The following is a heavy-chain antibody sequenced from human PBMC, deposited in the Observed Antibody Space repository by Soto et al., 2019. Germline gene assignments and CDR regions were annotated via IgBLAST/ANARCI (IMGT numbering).Heavy chain of an antibody. CDR2: ITHSGST. CDR1: GGSFSGYY. Sequence: QVQLQQWGAGLLKPSETLSLTCAVYGGSFSGYYWSWIRQPPGKGLEWIGEITHSGSTNYNPSLTSRVTISVDTSKNQFSLKLSSVTAADTAVYYCATQREDYDFWSGYSRYYYYYMDVWGKGTTVTVSS. J-gene: IGHJ6*03. V-gene: IGHV4-34*01. D-gene: IGHD3-3*01. CDR3: ATQREDYDFWSGYSRYYYYYMDV.